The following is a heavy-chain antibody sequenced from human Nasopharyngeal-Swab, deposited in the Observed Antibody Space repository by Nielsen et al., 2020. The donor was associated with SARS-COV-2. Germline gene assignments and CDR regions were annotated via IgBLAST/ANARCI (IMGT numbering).Heavy chain of an antibody. CDR2: ISGSGGST. J-gene: IGHJ3*02. D-gene: IGHD6-13*01. V-gene: IGHV3-23*01. CDR3: AKGGYLKAAEAFDI. Sequence: GESLKISCAASGFTFSSYAMSWVRQAPGKGLEWVSAISGSGGSTYYADSVKGRFTISKDNSKNTLYLQMNSLRAEDTAVYYCAKGGYLKAAEAFDIWGQGTMVTVSS. CDR1: GFTFSSYA.